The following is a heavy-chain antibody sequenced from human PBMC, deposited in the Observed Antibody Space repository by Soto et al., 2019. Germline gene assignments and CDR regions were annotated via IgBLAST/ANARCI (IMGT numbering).Heavy chain of an antibody. J-gene: IGHJ4*02. V-gene: IGHV4-59*01. CDR2: IYYSGST. D-gene: IGHD3-10*01. Sequence: QVQLQESGPGLVKPSETLSLTCTVSGGSISSYYWSWIRQPPGKGLEWIGYIYYSGSTNYNPSLKSRVTISVDTSKNQFSLKLSSVTAADTAVYYCARSFMVRGVMGFDYWGQGTLVTVSS. CDR1: GGSISSYY. CDR3: ARSFMVRGVMGFDY.